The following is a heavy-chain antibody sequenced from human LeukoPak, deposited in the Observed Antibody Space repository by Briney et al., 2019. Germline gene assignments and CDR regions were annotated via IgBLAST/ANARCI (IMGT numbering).Heavy chain of an antibody. CDR1: GYTLTELS. V-gene: IGHV1-24*01. D-gene: IGHD6-19*01. J-gene: IGHJ6*02. CDR2: FDPEDGET. CDR3: ARGGKQWLAYYYYGMDV. Sequence: ASVKVSCKVSGYTLTELSMHWVRQAPGKGLEWMGGFDPEDGETIYAQKFQGRVTMTEDTSTDTAYMELSRLRSDDTAVYYCARGGKQWLAYYYYGMDVWGQGTTVTVSS.